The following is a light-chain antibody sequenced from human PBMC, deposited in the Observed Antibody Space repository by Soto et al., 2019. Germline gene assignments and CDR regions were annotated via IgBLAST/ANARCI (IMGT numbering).Light chain of an antibody. CDR2: EVS. V-gene: IGLV2-14*01. Sequence: VLTQPASVSGSPGQSITISCTGTSSDVGGYNYVSWYQQHPGKVPKLMIFEVSNRPSGVSNRFSGSKSGNTASLTISGLQAEDEADYYCSSYTASRTLVFGPGTKVTVL. CDR3: SSYTASRTLV. J-gene: IGLJ1*01. CDR1: SSDVGGYNY.